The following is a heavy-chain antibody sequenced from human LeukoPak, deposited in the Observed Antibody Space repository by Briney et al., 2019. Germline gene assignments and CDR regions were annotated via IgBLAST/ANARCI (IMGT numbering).Heavy chain of an antibody. CDR3: ATEVWFRADS. CDR2: IKDDGTEK. Sequence: GGSLRLSCAASGFTFSNYWMTWVRQAPGKGLEWVATIKDDGTEKYYVDSVKGRFTISRDNAENSLFLQMNSLRADDTAVYYCATEVWFRADSWGQGTLVTVSS. V-gene: IGHV3-7*05. CDR1: GFTFSNYW. J-gene: IGHJ4*02. D-gene: IGHD3-10*01.